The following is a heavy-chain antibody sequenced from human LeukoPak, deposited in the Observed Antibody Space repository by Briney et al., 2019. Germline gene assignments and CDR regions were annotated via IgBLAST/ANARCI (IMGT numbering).Heavy chain of an antibody. V-gene: IGHV4-39*01. CDR1: GGSISSSSYY. D-gene: IGHD3-10*01. J-gene: IGHJ1*01. Sequence: PSETLSLTCTVSGGSISSSSYYWGWIREPPGKGREWIGSIYYSGSTYYNPSLKSRVTISVDTSKNQFSLKLSSVTTADTAVYYCARVPGPWDYYGSGHHFQHWGQGTLVTVSS. CDR2: IYYSGST. CDR3: ARVPGPWDYYGSGHHFQH.